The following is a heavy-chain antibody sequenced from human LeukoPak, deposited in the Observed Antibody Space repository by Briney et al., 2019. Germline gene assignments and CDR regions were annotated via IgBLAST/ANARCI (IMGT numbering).Heavy chain of an antibody. CDR1: GYIFTSYG. CDR2: ISAYNGDT. J-gene: IGHJ4*02. D-gene: IGHD6-6*01. Sequence: ASVKVSCKASGYIFTSYGISWVRQAPGQGLEWMGWISAYNGDTKYAQNLQGRVTMTTDTSTNTAYMDLRSLISNDTAVYYCARVISSIARFSPPRPPFDYWGQGTLVTVSS. V-gene: IGHV1-18*01. CDR3: ARVISSIARFSPPRPPFDY.